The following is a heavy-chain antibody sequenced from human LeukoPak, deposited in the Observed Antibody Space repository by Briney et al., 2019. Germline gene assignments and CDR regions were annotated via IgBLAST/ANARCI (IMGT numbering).Heavy chain of an antibody. CDR2: IRSKAYGGTT. Sequence: GGSLRLSCAASGFTFSSYWMSWVRQAPGKGLEWVGFIRSKAYGGTTEYAASVKGRFTISRDDSKSIAYLQMNSLKTEDTAVYYCTRTMIVVVITQPFDYWGQGTLVTVSS. D-gene: IGHD3-22*01. CDR1: GFTFSSYW. CDR3: TRTMIVVVITQPFDY. J-gene: IGHJ4*02. V-gene: IGHV3-49*04.